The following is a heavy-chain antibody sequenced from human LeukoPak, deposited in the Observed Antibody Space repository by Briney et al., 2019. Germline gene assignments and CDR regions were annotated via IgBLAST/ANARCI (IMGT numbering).Heavy chain of an antibody. CDR1: GYTFTSYG. J-gene: IGHJ6*02. CDR3: ARDGVKIGSYYYGMDV. CDR2: ISAYNGNT. V-gene: IGHV1-18*01. D-gene: IGHD3-3*01. Sequence: ASVKVSCKASGYTFTSYGISWVRQAPGQGLEWMGWISAYNGNTNYAQKLQGRVTMTTDTSTSTADMELRSLRSDDTAVYYCARDGVKIGSYYYGMDVWGQGTTVTVSS.